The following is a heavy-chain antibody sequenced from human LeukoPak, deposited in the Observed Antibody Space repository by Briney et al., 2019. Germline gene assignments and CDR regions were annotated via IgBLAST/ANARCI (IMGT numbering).Heavy chain of an antibody. Sequence: GGSLRLSCAASGFTFSSYGIHWVRQAPGKGLEWVAFIRYDGSNKYYADSVKGRFTISRDNSKNTLYLQMNSLRAEDTAVYYCAKAAGSSGYYPILYFDYWGQGTLVTVSP. CDR3: AKAAGSSGYYPILYFDY. V-gene: IGHV3-30*02. J-gene: IGHJ4*02. CDR1: GFTFSSYG. D-gene: IGHD3-22*01. CDR2: IRYDGSNK.